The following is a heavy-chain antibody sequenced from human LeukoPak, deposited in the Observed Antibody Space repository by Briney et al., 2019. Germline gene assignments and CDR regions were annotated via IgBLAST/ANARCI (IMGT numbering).Heavy chain of an antibody. Sequence: GGSLRLSCAASGFIFSSYSMNWVRQAPGKGLEWVSSISSSSSYIYYADSVKGRFTISRDNAKNSLYLQMNSLRAEDTAVYYCARDLEDIVVVPAARIKGDYWGQGTLVTVSS. CDR3: ARDLEDIVVVPAARIKGDY. J-gene: IGHJ4*02. CDR2: ISSSSSYI. V-gene: IGHV3-21*01. D-gene: IGHD2-2*01. CDR1: GFIFSSYS.